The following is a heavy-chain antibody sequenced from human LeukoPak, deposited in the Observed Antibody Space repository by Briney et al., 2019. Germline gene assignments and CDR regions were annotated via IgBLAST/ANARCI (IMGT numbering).Heavy chain of an antibody. J-gene: IGHJ4*02. CDR2: ISYDGSNK. Sequence: PGRSLRLSCAASGFTFSSYGMHWVRQAPGKGLERVAVISYDGSNKYYADSVKGRFTISRDNSKNTLYLQMNSLRAEDTAVYYCAKALWFGELSGPFDYWGQGTLVTVSS. CDR1: GFTFSSYG. CDR3: AKALWFGELSGPFDY. D-gene: IGHD3-10*01. V-gene: IGHV3-30*18.